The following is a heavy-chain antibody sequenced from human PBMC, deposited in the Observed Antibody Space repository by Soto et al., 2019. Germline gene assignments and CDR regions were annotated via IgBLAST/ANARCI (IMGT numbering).Heavy chain of an antibody. J-gene: IGHJ1*01. Sequence: QVQLVQSGAEVKKPGASVKVPCKASGYSFTSYDINWVRQATGQGLEWMGWMNPNSGNTGYAQKFQGRVTMTRNTSISTAYMELSSLRYEDTAVYYCARVSMGSSSEDFQHWGQGTLVTVSS. D-gene: IGHD6-6*01. CDR2: MNPNSGNT. V-gene: IGHV1-8*01. CDR3: ARVSMGSSSEDFQH. CDR1: GYSFTSYD.